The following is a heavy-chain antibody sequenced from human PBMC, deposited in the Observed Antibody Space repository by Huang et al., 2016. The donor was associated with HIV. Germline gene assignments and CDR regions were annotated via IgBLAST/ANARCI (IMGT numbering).Heavy chain of an antibody. Sequence: QGQLVESGGGVVQPGRSLRLSCASWGFSFTGYDMQWVRQVRVKGVVWVLFVSNDGNYKYYADSVKGRCTISRDNFKNTLYLQMNSLRTGDTAVYFCLPAGHVSHYYYMDVWGKGTTVSVSS. J-gene: IGHJ6*03. V-gene: IGHV3-30*03. CDR3: LPAGHVSHYYYMDV. CDR2: VSNDGNYK. CDR1: GFSFTGYD.